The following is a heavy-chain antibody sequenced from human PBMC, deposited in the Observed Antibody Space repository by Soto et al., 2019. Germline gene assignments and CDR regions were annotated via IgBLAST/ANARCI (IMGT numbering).Heavy chain of an antibody. V-gene: IGHV3-73*01. Sequence: GGSLRLSCAASGFTFSGSAMHWVRQASGKGLEWVGRIRSKANSYATAYAVSVKGRFTISRDDSKNTAYLQMNSLKTEDTAVYYCTRLEVPAASGYWGQGTLVTVSS. D-gene: IGHD2-2*01. CDR3: TRLEVPAASGY. CDR2: IRSKANSYAT. J-gene: IGHJ4*02. CDR1: GFTFSGSA.